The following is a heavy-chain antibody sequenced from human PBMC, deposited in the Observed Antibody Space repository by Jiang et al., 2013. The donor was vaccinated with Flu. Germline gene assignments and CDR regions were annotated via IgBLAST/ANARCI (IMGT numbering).Heavy chain of an antibody. CDR3: ARDLTMIVVANDAFDI. V-gene: IGHV1-18*01. CDR2: ISAYNGNT. D-gene: IGHD3-22*01. J-gene: IGHJ3*02. Sequence: EVKKPGASVKVSCKASGYTFTSYGISWVRQAPGQGLEWMGWISAYNGNTNYAQKLQGRVTMTTDTSTSTAYMELRSLRSDDTAVYYCARDLTMIVVANDAFDIWGQGTMVTVSS. CDR1: GYTFTSYG.